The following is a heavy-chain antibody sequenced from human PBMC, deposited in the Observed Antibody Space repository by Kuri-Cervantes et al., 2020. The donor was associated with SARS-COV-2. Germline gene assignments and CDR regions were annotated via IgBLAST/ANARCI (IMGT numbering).Heavy chain of an antibody. CDR2: IKQDGSEK. D-gene: IGHD7-27*01. CDR1: GFTFSSYW. V-gene: IGHV3-7*01. Sequence: ETLSLTCAASGFTFSSYWMGWVRQAPGKGLEWVANIKQDGSEKYYVDSVKGRFTISRDNAKNSLYLQMNSLRAEDTAVYYCARDDHDWGEGGAFDIWGQGTMVTVSS. CDR3: ARDDHDWGEGGAFDI. J-gene: IGHJ3*02.